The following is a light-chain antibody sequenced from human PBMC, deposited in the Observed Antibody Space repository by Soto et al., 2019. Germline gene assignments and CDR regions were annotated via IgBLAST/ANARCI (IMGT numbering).Light chain of an antibody. Sequence: QSVLTQPPSVSGAPGQRVTISCTGSSSNIGAGYDVHWYQQLPGTAPKLLIYGXXXRXXXXXXRXSGSKSGTSASLAITGLQAEDEXXYYCQSYDSSLSGWVFGGGTKLTVL. CDR2: GXX. CDR1: SSNIGAGYD. J-gene: IGLJ3*02. CDR3: QSYDSSLSGWV. V-gene: IGLV1-40*01.